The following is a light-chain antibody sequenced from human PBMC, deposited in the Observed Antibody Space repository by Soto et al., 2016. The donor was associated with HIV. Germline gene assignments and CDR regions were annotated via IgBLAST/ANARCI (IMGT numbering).Light chain of an antibody. CDR1: ETILNW. V-gene: IGKV1-5*03. Sequence: DIQMTQSPSTLSASVGDRVTITCRASETILNWLAWYQQKPGKAPNLLIYRGSYLENGVPSRFSGSASGTEFTLTISSLQPDDFATYYCQQYHRYPRTFGQGTK. CDR2: RGS. J-gene: IGKJ1*01. CDR3: QQYHRYPRT.